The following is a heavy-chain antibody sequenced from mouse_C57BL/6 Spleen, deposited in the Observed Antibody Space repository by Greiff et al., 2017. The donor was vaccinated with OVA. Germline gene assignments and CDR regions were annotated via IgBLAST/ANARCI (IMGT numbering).Heavy chain of an antibody. CDR3: ARDRSDGYYSAMDY. D-gene: IGHD2-3*01. CDR2: INPNNGGT. Sequence: VQLQQSGPELVKPGASVKISCKASGYTFTDYYMNWVKQSHGKSLEWIGDINPNNGGTSYNQKFKGKATLTVDKSSSTAYMELRSLTSEDSAVYYCARDRSDGYYSAMDYWGQGTSVTVSS. V-gene: IGHV1-26*01. CDR1: GYTFTDYY. J-gene: IGHJ4*01.